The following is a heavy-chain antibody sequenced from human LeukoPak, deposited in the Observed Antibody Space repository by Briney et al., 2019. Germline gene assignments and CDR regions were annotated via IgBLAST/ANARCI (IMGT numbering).Heavy chain of an antibody. CDR1: GYTFTGYY. Sequence: GASVKVSCKASGYTFTGYYMHWVRQAPGQGLEWMGWINPNSGGTNYAQEFQGRVTMTRDTSISTAYMELSRLRSDDTAVYYCARVRTEWNCLDYWGQGTLVTVSS. D-gene: IGHD1-7*01. CDR3: ARVRTEWNCLDY. V-gene: IGHV1-2*02. CDR2: INPNSGGT. J-gene: IGHJ4*02.